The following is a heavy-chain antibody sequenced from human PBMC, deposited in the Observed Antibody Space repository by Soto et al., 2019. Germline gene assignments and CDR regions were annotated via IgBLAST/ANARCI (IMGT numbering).Heavy chain of an antibody. Sequence: QVQLVQSGAEVKKPGSSVKVSCKASGGTFSSYAISWVRQAPGQGLEWMGGIIPIFGTANYAQKFQGRVTITADESTSTAYMELSSLRSEDTAVYYCARRRYNWNDEDIPGRSGMDVWGQGTTVTVSS. CDR3: ARRRYNWNDEDIPGRSGMDV. V-gene: IGHV1-69*12. CDR2: IIPIFGTA. CDR1: GGTFSSYA. J-gene: IGHJ6*02. D-gene: IGHD1-1*01.